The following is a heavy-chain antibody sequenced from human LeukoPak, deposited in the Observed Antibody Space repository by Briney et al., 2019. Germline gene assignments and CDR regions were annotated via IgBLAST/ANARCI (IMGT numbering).Heavy chain of an antibody. V-gene: IGHV1-69*13. CDR1: GYTFTSYG. Sequence: SVKVSCKASGYTFTSYGISWVRQAPGQGLEWMGGIIPIFGTANYAQKFQGRVTITADESTSTAYMELSSLRSEDTAVYYCARDLGYCSSTSCYTGDYYYMDVWGKGTTVTVSS. CDR2: IIPIFGTA. J-gene: IGHJ6*03. CDR3: ARDLGYCSSTSCYTGDYYYMDV. D-gene: IGHD2-2*02.